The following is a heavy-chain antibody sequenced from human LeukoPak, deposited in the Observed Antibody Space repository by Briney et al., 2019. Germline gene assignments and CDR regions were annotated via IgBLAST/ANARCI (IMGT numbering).Heavy chain of an antibody. CDR2: IYYSGST. CDR1: GGSFSSYY. Sequence: PSETLSLTCAVYGGSFSSYYWSWIRQPPGKGLEWIGYIYYSGSTNYNPSLKSRVTISVDTSKNQFSLKLSSVTAADTAVYYCARAGIAARPWYFDYWGQGTLVTVSS. V-gene: IGHV4-59*01. D-gene: IGHD6-6*01. CDR3: ARAGIAARPWYFDY. J-gene: IGHJ4*02.